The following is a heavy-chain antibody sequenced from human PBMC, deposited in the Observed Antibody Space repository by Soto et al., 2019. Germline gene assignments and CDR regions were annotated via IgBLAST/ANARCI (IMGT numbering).Heavy chain of an antibody. CDR1: GFTFSSYS. Sequence: GGSLRLSCAASGFTFSSYSMNWVRQAPGKGLEWVSSISSSSSYIYYADSVKGRLTISRDNAKNSLYLQMNSLRAEDTAVYYCARAQTPYYDILTGYYDGAYFDYWGQGTLVTVSS. CDR2: ISSSSSYI. D-gene: IGHD3-9*01. CDR3: ARAQTPYYDILTGYYDGAYFDY. J-gene: IGHJ4*02. V-gene: IGHV3-21*01.